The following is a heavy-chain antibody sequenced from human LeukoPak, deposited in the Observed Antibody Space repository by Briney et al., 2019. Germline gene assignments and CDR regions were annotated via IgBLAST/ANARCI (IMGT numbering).Heavy chain of an antibody. Sequence: PGSSLRLSCAASGFAFDDYAMHWVRQAPGKGLEWVSGISWNSGSIGYADSVKGRFTISRDNAKNSLYLQMNSLRAEDTALYYCAKDRSGSYFDAFDIWGQGTMVTVSS. CDR3: AKDRSGSYFDAFDI. CDR1: GFAFDDYA. J-gene: IGHJ3*02. D-gene: IGHD1-26*01. CDR2: ISWNSGSI. V-gene: IGHV3-9*01.